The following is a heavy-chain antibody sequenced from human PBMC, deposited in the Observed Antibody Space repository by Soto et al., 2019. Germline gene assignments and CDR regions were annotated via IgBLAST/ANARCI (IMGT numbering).Heavy chain of an antibody. V-gene: IGHV5-51*01. CDR2: IYPGDSDT. Sequence: EVQLVQSGAEVKKPGESLKISCKGSGYSFTSYWIGWVRQMPGKGLEWMGIIYPGDSDTRYSPSFQGQVTISADKSISTAYLQWSSLKASDTAMYYCARVHSSSWYMVTFDYWRQGTLVTVSS. CDR3: ARVHSSSWYMVTFDY. CDR1: GYSFTSYW. D-gene: IGHD6-13*01. J-gene: IGHJ4*02.